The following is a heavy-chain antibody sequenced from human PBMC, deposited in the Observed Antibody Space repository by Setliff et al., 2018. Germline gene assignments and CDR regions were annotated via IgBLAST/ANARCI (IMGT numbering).Heavy chain of an antibody. CDR3: AAKTLGAQRGSDY. D-gene: IGHD1-26*01. CDR2: IVVGSGNT. Sequence: SVKVSCKASGFTFTSSAVQWVRQARGQRLEWIGWIVVGSGNTNYAQKFQERVTITRDMSTSTAYMELSSLRSGDTAVYYCAAKTLGAQRGSDYWGQGTLVTVSS. CDR1: GFTFTSSA. J-gene: IGHJ4*02. V-gene: IGHV1-58*01.